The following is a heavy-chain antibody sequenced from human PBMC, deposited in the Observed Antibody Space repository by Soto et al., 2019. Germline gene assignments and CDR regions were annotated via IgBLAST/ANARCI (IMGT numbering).Heavy chain of an antibody. CDR1: GFTFSDYY. J-gene: IGHJ4*02. D-gene: IGHD4-17*01. V-gene: IGHV3-11*03. Sequence: LRLSCAASGFTFSDYYMNWIRQAPGKGLEWLSHISSGSTYTNYADSVKGRFTISRDNSKNTLYLQMNSLRAEDTAVYYCASVTRNYWGQGTLVTVSS. CDR3: ASVTRNY. CDR2: ISSGSTYT.